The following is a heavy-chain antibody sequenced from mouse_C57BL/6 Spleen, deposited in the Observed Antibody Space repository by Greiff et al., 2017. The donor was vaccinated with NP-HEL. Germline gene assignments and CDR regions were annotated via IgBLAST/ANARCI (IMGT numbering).Heavy chain of an antibody. J-gene: IGHJ1*03. CDR2: IDPSDSYT. Sequence: QVQLQQPGAELVMPGASVKLSCKASGYTFTSYWMHWVKQRPGQGLEWIGEIDPSDSYTNYNQKFKGKSTLTVDKSSSTAYMQLSSLTSEDSAVYYCARPLTGHWYFDVWGTGTTVTVSS. D-gene: IGHD4-1*01. CDR1: GYTFTSYW. V-gene: IGHV1-69*01. CDR3: ARPLTGHWYFDV.